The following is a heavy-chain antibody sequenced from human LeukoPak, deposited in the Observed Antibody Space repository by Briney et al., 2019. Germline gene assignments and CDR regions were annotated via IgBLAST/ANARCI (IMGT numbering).Heavy chain of an antibody. CDR1: GFTFSTYA. V-gene: IGHV3-30-3*01. CDR2: ISYDGSNK. CDR3: ARESEASMDS. J-gene: IGHJ3*02. Sequence: GGSLRLSCAASGFTFSTYAMHWVRQAPGKGLEWVAVISYDGSNKYYADSVKGRFTISRDNSKNTLYLQMNSLRAEDTAVYYCARESEASMDSWGQGTMVTVSS.